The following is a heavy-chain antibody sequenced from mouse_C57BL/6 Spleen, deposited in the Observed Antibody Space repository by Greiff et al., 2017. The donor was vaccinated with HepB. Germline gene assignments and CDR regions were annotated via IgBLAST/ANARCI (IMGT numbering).Heavy chain of an antibody. CDR1: GYSITSGYY. V-gene: IGHV3-6*01. CDR2: ISYDGSN. CDR3: AAGAVAMDY. J-gene: IGHJ4*01. Sequence: VQLQQSGPGLVKPSQSLSLTCSVTGYSITSGYYWNWIRQFPGNKLEWMGYISYDGSNNYNPSLKNRISITRDTSKNQFFLKLNSVTTEDTATYYCAAGAVAMDYWGQGTSVTVSS.